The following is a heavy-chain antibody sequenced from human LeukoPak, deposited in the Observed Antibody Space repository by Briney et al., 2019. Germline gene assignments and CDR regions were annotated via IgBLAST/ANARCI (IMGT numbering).Heavy chain of an antibody. D-gene: IGHD3-10*01. V-gene: IGHV1-8*01. Sequence: ASVKVSCKASGYTFTSYDINWVRQATGQRLEWMGWMTPNSGNTGYGQKFQGRVTMTSSISPAYMELSSLRSEDTAVYYCARAPMVWGVQHTNWFDPWGQGTLVTVSS. J-gene: IGHJ5*02. CDR3: ARAPMVWGVQHTNWFDP. CDR1: GYTFTSYD. CDR2: MTPNSGNT.